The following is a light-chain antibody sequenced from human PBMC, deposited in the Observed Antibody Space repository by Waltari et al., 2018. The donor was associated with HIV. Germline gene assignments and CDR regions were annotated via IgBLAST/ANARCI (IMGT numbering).Light chain of an antibody. Sequence: QLVLTQSPSASASLGASVKLTCTLSSGHRRYVIAWHQQQPQKGPRYLMKLNSDGSHFKGDGIPYPFSRSGASADRSITVSRPQAEDEADYQCHAWSTGIVVFGGGTKLTVL. V-gene: IGLV4-69*01. CDR2: LNSDGSH. CDR1: SGHRRYV. CDR3: HAWSTGIVV. J-gene: IGLJ2*01.